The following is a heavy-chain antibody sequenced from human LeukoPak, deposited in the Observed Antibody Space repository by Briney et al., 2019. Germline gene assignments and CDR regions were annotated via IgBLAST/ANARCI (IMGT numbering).Heavy chain of an antibody. D-gene: IGHD1/OR15-1a*01. CDR1: GFTFSSYA. CDR2: ISYDGSNK. J-gene: IGHJ4*02. V-gene: IGHV3-30-3*01. CDR3: ARDSSVANNYYFDY. Sequence: GRSLRLSCAASGFTFSSYAMHWVRQAPGKGLEWVAVISYDGSNKYYVDSVKGRFTISRDNSKNTLYLQMNSLRAEDTAVYFCARDSSVANNYYFDYWGQGTLVTVSS.